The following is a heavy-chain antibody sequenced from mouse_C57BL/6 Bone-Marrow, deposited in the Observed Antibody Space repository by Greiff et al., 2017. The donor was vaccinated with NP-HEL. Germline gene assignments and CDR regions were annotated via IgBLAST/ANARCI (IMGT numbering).Heavy chain of an antibody. CDR1: GYTFTSYW. V-gene: IGHV1-55*01. D-gene: IGHD2-4*01. J-gene: IGHJ1*03. Sequence: VQLQQPGAELVKPGASVKMSCKASGYTFTSYWITWVKQRPGQGLEWIGDIYPGSGSTKYNEKFKSKATLTVDKPSSTAYMQLSSLTSEDSAVYYCARTVYYDYWYFDVWGTGTTVTVSS. CDR3: ARTVYYDYWYFDV. CDR2: IYPGSGST.